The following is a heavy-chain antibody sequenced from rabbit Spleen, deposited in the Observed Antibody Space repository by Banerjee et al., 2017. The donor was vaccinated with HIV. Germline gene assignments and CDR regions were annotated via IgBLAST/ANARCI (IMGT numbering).Heavy chain of an antibody. Sequence: QSLEESGGDLVKPGASLTLTCTASGFSLSSTYYMCWVRQAPGKGLEWIGLIEPIFGTTYYANWVNGRFTISSHNAQNTLYLQVKSLTAADTATYFCVREAGYGGYGDANLWGQGTLVTVS. J-gene: IGHJ4*01. D-gene: IGHD6-1*01. CDR1: GFSLSSTYY. CDR3: VREAGYGGYGDANL. CDR2: IEPIFGTT. V-gene: IGHV1S40*01.